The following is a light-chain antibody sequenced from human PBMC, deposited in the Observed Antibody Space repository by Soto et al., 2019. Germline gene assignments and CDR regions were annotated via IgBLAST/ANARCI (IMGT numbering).Light chain of an antibody. CDR1: QGISRW. Sequence: DIQMTQSPSSVSASVGDTVTVTCRASQGISRWLAWYQQKPGKAPRLLIYAASSLQYGLPQRFSGTYSGRDFSLTISSLQPGDSATYFCQQPRDFPLTLGGGTKVDIK. CDR3: QQPRDFPLT. V-gene: IGKV1-12*01. J-gene: IGKJ4*01. CDR2: AAS.